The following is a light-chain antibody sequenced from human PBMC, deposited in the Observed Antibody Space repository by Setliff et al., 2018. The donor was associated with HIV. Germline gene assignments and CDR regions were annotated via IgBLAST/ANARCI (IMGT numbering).Light chain of an antibody. V-gene: IGLV1-51*01. CDR3: GTWDTSLSAPV. J-gene: IGLJ2*01. CDR2: DNN. CDR1: SSNIGNNF. Sequence: KVTISCSGSSSNIGNNFVSWYQQLPGTAPKLLISDNNKRPSGIPDRFSGSKSGTSATLGITGLQTGDEADYYCGTWDTSLSAPVFGGGTKVTVL.